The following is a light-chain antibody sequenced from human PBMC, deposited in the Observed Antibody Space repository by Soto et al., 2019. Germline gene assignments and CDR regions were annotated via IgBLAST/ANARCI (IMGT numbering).Light chain of an antibody. CDR2: AAS. Sequence: AIQMTQSPSSLSASVGDRVTITCRASQGIRNDLGWCQLKPGKAPKLLMYAASSLQSGVPSRFSGSGSGTEFTLTINSLQPEDFAAYYCLQDYSYPFTFGPGTKVDIK. CDR3: LQDYSYPFT. J-gene: IGKJ3*01. CDR1: QGIRND. V-gene: IGKV1-6*01.